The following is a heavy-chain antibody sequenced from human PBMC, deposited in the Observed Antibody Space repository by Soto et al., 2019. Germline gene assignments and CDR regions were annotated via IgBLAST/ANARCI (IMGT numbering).Heavy chain of an antibody. CDR1: GYRFTSYW. Sequence: ESPKISCTGSGYRFTSYWISWVRQMPGKGLEWMGRIDPSDSYTDYSPSFQGHVTISADKSISTAYLQWSSLKASDTAMYYFASFGVPDRGYNYARREGDSFYTLALATIVTVS. V-gene: IGHV5-10-1*01. CDR2: IDPSDSYT. J-gene: IGHJ3*02. CDR3: ASFGVPDRGYNYARREGDSFYT. D-gene: IGHD5-18*01.